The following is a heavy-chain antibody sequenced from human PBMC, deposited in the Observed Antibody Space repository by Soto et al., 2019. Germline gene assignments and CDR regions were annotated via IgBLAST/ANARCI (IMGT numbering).Heavy chain of an antibody. D-gene: IGHD6-19*01. Sequence: QVQLVESGGGVVQPGRSLRLSCAASGFTFRSYTMHWVRQAPGKGLEWVALISYDGSNKYYADSVKGRFTISRDNSKNTLYLQMNSLIAEDTAVYYCARGAGIAVAGTSFDYWGQGTLVTVSS. V-gene: IGHV3-30-3*01. CDR3: ARGAGIAVAGTSFDY. CDR1: GFTFRSYT. CDR2: ISYDGSNK. J-gene: IGHJ4*02.